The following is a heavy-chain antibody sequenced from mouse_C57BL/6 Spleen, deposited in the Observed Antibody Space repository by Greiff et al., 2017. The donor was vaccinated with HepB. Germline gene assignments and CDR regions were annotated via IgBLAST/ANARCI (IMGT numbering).Heavy chain of an antibody. CDR1: GYTFTSYW. Sequence: QVQLQQPGAELVKPGASVKLSCKASGYTFTSYWMHWVKQRPGQGLEWIGMIHPNSRSTNYNEKFKSKATLTVDKSSSTAYMQLSSLTSEDSAVYYCARPSNYAWFAYWGQGTLVTVSA. V-gene: IGHV1-64*01. D-gene: IGHD2-5*01. J-gene: IGHJ3*01. CDR2: IHPNSRST. CDR3: ARPSNYAWFAY.